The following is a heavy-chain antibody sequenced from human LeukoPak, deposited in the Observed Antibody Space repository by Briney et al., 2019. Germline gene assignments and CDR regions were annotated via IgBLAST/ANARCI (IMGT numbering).Heavy chain of an antibody. CDR2: VNPNTGST. CDR3: ARSVSISPMFDY. Sequence: ASVKVSCKASGYIFTSYYMHWVRQAPGQGLEWMGWVNPNTGSTNFAQKFQGRIAMMRATSITTFYMELNSLRSDDTAVYYCARSVSISPMFDYWGQGTLIPVSS. D-gene: IGHD2-21*01. J-gene: IGHJ4*02. CDR1: GYIFTSYY. V-gene: IGHV1-2*02.